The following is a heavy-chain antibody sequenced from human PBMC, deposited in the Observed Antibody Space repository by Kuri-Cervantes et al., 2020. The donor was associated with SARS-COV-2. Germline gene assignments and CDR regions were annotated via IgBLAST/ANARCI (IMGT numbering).Heavy chain of an antibody. D-gene: IGHD2-2*01. V-gene: IGHV4-4*07. CDR3: ARLGWEWCSSTSCYAA. CDR1: GGSISSYY. CDR2: IYTSGST. Sequence: SETLSLTCTVSGGSISSYYWSWIRQPAGKGLEWTGRIYTSGSTNYNPSLKSRVTMSVDTSKNQFSLKLSSVTAADTAVYYCARLGWEWCSSTSCYAAWGQGTLVTVSS. J-gene: IGHJ5*02.